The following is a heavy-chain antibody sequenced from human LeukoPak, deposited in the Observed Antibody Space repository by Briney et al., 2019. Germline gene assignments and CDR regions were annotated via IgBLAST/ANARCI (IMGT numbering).Heavy chain of an antibody. V-gene: IGHV3-23*01. CDR2: ISGSGGST. Sequence: PGGSLRLSCAASGFTFSSYAMSWVRQAPGKGLEWVSAISGSGGSTYYADSVKGRFTISRDNAKNPLYLQMNSLRAEDTAVYYCARDIVGARPFDYWGQGTLVTVSS. CDR1: GFTFSSYA. CDR3: ARDIVGARPFDY. D-gene: IGHD1-26*01. J-gene: IGHJ4*02.